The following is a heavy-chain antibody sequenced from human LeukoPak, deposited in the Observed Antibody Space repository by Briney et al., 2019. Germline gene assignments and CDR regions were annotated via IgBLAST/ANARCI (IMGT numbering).Heavy chain of an antibody. D-gene: IGHD3-3*01. CDR2: INPSGGST. CDR3: AREPIRFLECPIFDY. Sequence: ASVKVSCRASGYTFTSYYMHWVRQAPGQGLEWMGIINPSGGSTGYAQKFQGRVTMTRDTSTSTVYMELSSLRSEDTAVYYCAREPIRFLECPIFDYWGQGTLVTVSS. V-gene: IGHV1-46*01. J-gene: IGHJ4*02. CDR1: GYTFTSYY.